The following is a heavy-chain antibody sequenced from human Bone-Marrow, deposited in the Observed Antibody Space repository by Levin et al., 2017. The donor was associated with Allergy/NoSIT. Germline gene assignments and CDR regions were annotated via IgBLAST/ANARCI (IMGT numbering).Heavy chain of an antibody. J-gene: IGHJ6*03. CDR1: GYSFTDYW. V-gene: IGHV5-51*01. CDR3: ARHRRDSRQLCTGDSCYFPYYIDV. D-gene: IGHD2-15*01. CDR2: IYPGDSDI. Sequence: MPGGSLRLSCKGSGYSFTDYWIAWVRQMPEKGLEWMGIIYPGDSDIRYSPSFQGLVTISADKSIATAYLQWSSLKASDTAMYYCARHRRDSRQLCTGDSCYFPYYIDVWGKGTTVIVSS.